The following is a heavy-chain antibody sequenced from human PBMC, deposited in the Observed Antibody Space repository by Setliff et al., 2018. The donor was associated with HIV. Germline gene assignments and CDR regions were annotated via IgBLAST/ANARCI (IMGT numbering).Heavy chain of an antibody. V-gene: IGHV5-51*01. CDR2: IYPSDSDT. J-gene: IGHJ4*02. D-gene: IGHD1-1*01. Sequence: GESLKISCKGSGYGFSSYWIAWVRQMPGKGLEWMGIIYPSDSDTRYSPSFQGHVTISVDKSISTVYLQWSNLKASDSAMYYCARTSGARTTDYWGQGTLVTVSS. CDR3: ARTSGARTTDY. CDR1: GYGFSSYW.